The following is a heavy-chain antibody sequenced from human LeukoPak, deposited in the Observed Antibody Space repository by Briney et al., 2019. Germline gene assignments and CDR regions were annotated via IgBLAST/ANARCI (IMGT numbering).Heavy chain of an antibody. CDR1: GGSISSYY. J-gene: IGHJ3*02. CDR3: ARDKPGSSSGVLDAFDI. Sequence: SETLSLTCTVSGGSISSYYWSWIRQPPGKGLEWIGYIYYSGSTNYNPSLKSRVTISVDTSKNQFSLKLSSVTAADTAVYYCARDKPGSSSGVLDAFDIWGQGTIVTVSS. CDR2: IYYSGST. V-gene: IGHV4-59*01. D-gene: IGHD6-6*01.